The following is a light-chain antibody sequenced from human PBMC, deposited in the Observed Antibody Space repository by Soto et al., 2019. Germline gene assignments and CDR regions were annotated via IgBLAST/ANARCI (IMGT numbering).Light chain of an antibody. CDR1: QGISNY. CDR2: AAS. V-gene: IGKV1-27*01. J-gene: IGKJ2*01. CDR3: QKYNSAPPYT. Sequence: DIQMTQSPSSLSESVGDRVTITCRASQGISNYLAWYQQKPGKVPKLLIYAASTLQSGVPSRFSGSGSGTDFTLTISSLQPEDVATYYCQKYNSAPPYTFGQGTKLEIK.